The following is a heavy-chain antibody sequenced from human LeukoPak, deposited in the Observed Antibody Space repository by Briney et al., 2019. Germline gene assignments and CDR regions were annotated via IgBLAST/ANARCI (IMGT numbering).Heavy chain of an antibody. CDR1: GFTFSSYG. V-gene: IGHV3-30*18. D-gene: IGHD3-16*02. J-gene: IGHJ6*03. CDR2: ISYDGSNK. CDR3: AKDAGSYGCHYYYYMDV. Sequence: GGSLRLSCAASGFTFSSYGMHWVRQAPGKGLEWVAVISYDGSNKYYADSVKGRFTISRDNSKNTLYLQMNSLRAEDTAVYYCAKDAGSYGCHYYYYMDVWGKGTTVTVSS.